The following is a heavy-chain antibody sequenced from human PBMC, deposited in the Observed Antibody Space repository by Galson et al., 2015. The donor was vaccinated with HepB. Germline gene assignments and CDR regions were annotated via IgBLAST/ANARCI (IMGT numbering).Heavy chain of an antibody. CDR1: EHTFNGNY. J-gene: IGHJ3*02. CDR3: ARETFSPPNYDFWSGYSDAFDI. CDR2: INPNSGGT. Sequence: SVKVSCKAPEHTFNGNYMHWVRQAPGQGLEWMGRINPNSGGTNLAQKFQGRVTVTMDTSISTAYMELTRLRSDDTAVYYCARETFSPPNYDFWSGYSDAFDIWGQGTMVTVSS. V-gene: IGHV1-2*06. D-gene: IGHD3-3*01.